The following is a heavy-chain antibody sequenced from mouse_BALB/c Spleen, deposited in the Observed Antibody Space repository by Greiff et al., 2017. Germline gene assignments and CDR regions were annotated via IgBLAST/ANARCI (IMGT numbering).Heavy chain of an antibody. CDR1: GFTFSSFG. J-gene: IGHJ4*01. Sequence: EVKLMESGGGLVQPGGSRKLSCAASGFTFSSFGMHWVRQAPEKGLEWVAYISSGSSTIYYADTVKGRFTISRDNPKNTLFLQMTSLRSEDTAMYYCARSSGNRYDVDYAMDYWGQGTSVTVSS. D-gene: IGHD2-14*01. CDR2: ISSGSSTI. V-gene: IGHV5-17*02. CDR3: ARSSGNRYDVDYAMDY.